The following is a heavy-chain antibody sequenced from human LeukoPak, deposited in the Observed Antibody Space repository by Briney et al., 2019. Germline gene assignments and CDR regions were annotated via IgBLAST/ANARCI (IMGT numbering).Heavy chain of an antibody. J-gene: IGHJ4*02. D-gene: IGHD3-3*01. CDR1: GFTFSSYW. V-gene: IGHV3-7*01. Sequence: GGSLRLSCAASGFTFSSYWMTWVRQAPGKGLEWEANIKLDVSETYYVDSVRGRFTISRDNAKNSLYLQMNSLRAEDTAVYYCARERQNKDFWSGGDYWGQGTLVTVSS. CDR2: IKLDVSET. CDR3: ARERQNKDFWSGGDY.